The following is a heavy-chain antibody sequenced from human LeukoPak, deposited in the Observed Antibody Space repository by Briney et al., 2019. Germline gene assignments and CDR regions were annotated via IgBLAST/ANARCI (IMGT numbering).Heavy chain of an antibody. CDR3: ARDPLYSSSWYYFDY. CDR2: IKQDGSEK. Sequence: GGSLRLSCAASGFTFSSYWMSWVRQAPGKGLEWVANIKQDGSEKYYVDSVKGRFTISRDNAKNSLYLQMNSLRAEDTAVYYCARDPLYSSSWYYFDYWGQGTLVTVSS. J-gene: IGHJ4*02. CDR1: GFTFSSYW. D-gene: IGHD6-13*01. V-gene: IGHV3-7*03.